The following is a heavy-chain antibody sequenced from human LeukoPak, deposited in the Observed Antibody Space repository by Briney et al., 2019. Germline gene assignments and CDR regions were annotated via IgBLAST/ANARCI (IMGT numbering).Heavy chain of an antibody. V-gene: IGHV1-2*02. Sequence: GASVKVSCKASGGTFSSYTINWVRQAPGQGLEWMGWINPNSGGTNYAQKFQGRVTMTRDTSISTAYMELSRLRSDDTAVYYCARGSPLAYCGGDCYYYFDYWGQGTLVTVSS. CDR1: GGTFSSYT. D-gene: IGHD2-21*02. J-gene: IGHJ4*02. CDR3: ARGSPLAYCGGDCYYYFDY. CDR2: INPNSGGT.